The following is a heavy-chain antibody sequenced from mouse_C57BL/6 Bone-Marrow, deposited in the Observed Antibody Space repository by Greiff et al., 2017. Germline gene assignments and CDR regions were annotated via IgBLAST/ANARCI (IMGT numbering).Heavy chain of an antibody. J-gene: IGHJ2*01. Sequence: EVMLVESGGGLVKPGGSLKLSCAASGFTFSSYTMSWVRQTPEKRLEWVATISGGGGNTYYPDSVKGRFTISRDNAKNTLYLQMSSLRSEDTALYYCARHDGSSYYFDYWGQGTTLTVSA. CDR2: ISGGGGNT. V-gene: IGHV5-9*01. D-gene: IGHD1-1*01. CDR3: ARHDGSSYYFDY. CDR1: GFTFSSYT.